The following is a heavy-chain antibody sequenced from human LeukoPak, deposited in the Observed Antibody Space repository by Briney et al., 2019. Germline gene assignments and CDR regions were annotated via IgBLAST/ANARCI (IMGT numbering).Heavy chain of an antibody. CDR2: IYYSGST. V-gene: IGHV4-39*01. CDR3: ARPVWNSEYYFDY. CDR1: GGSISSSGYY. Sequence: PETLSLTCTVSGGSISSSGYYWGWIRQPPGKGLEWIGSIYYSGSTYYNPSLKSRVTISVDTSKNQFSLKLSSVTAADTAVYYCARPVWNSEYYFDYWGQGTLVTVSS. D-gene: IGHD1-7*01. J-gene: IGHJ4*02.